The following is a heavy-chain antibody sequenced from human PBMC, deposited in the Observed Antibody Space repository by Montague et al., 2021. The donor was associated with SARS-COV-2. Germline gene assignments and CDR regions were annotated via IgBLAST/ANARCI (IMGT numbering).Heavy chain of an antibody. CDR3: ARTYYYGSGSYYTYYFDY. J-gene: IGHJ4*02. Sequence: PALVKPTQTLTLTCTFSGFSLSTSGICVSWIRQPPGKALEWLALIDWDDDKYYSTSLKTRLTFSKDTSKNQVVLTMTNMDPVDTATYYCARTYYYGSGSYYTYYFDYWGQGTLVTVSS. CDR1: GFSLSTSGIC. CDR2: IDWDDDK. V-gene: IGHV2-70*01. D-gene: IGHD3-10*01.